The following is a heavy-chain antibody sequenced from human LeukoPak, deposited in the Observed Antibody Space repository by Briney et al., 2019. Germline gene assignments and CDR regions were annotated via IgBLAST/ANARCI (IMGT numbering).Heavy chain of an antibody. CDR2: ISGGSGTI. J-gene: IGHJ4*02. CDR1: GFTFSSYS. CDR3: ARNPDAFFDY. Sequence: PTGGSLRLSCAASGFTFSSYSMNWVRQAPGKGLEWVSYISGGSGTIYSADSVKGRFTISRDNAKNSLYLQMNSLRAEDTAVYYCARNPDAFFDYWGQGTLVTVSS. D-gene: IGHD1-14*01. V-gene: IGHV3-48*01.